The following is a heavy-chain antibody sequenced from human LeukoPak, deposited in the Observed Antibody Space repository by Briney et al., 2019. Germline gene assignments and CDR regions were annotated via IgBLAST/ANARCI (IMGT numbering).Heavy chain of an antibody. Sequence: SETLSLTCTVSGGSVSSGNYYWSWIRQPPGKGLEWIGYVYYSGSTNYNPSLKSRVTISVDTSKNQFPLKLSSVTVADTAVYFCARAFGGSHFDYWGQGTLVIVSS. CDR2: VYYSGST. CDR3: ARAFGGSHFDY. CDR1: GGSVSSGNYY. V-gene: IGHV4-61*01. J-gene: IGHJ4*02. D-gene: IGHD1-26*01.